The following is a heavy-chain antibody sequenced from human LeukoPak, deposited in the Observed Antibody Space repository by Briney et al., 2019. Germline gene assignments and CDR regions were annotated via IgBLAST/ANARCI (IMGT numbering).Heavy chain of an antibody. CDR2: IIPIFGTA. J-gene: IGHJ6*03. CDR1: GGTFSSYA. D-gene: IGHD3-10*01. V-gene: IGHV1-69*13. Sequence: SVKVSCKASGGTFSSYAISRVRQAPGQGLEWMGGIIPIFGTANYAQKFQGRVTITADESTSTAYMELSSLRSEDTAVYYCARSRITMVQGVKTYYYYYMDVWGKGTTVTVSS. CDR3: ARSRITMVQGVKTYYYYYMDV.